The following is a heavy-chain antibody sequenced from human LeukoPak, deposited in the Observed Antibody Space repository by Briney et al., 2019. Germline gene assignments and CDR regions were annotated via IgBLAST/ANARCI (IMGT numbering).Heavy chain of an antibody. V-gene: IGHV3-30*18. CDR1: GFTFSSYG. CDR3: AKDHRALYSYGSHGLFDH. J-gene: IGHJ4*02. D-gene: IGHD5-18*01. Sequence: GGSLRLSCAASGFTFSSYGMHWVRQAPGKGLEWVAVISYDGSNKYYADSVKGRFTISRDNSKNTLYLQMNSLRAEDTAVYYCAKDHRALYSYGSHGLFDHWGQGTLVTVSS. CDR2: ISYDGSNK.